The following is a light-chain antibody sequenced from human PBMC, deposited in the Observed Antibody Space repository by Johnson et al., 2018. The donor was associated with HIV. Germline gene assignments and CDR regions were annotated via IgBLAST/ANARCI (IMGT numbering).Light chain of an antibody. CDR2: ENN. Sequence: QSALTQPPSVSAAPGQKVTIYCSGSSSNIGNNYVSWYQQLPGTAPKLLIYENNKRPSGIPDRFSGSKSGTSATLGITGLQTGDEADYYCGTWDSSLSALYVLGTGTKVTGL. CDR3: GTWDSSLSALYV. J-gene: IGLJ1*01. V-gene: IGLV1-51*02. CDR1: SSNIGNNY.